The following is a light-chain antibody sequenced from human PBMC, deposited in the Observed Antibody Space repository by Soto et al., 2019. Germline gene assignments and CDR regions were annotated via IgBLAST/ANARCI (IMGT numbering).Light chain of an antibody. CDR1: QNVDSK. J-gene: IGKJ1*01. Sequence: EIVMTQSPAALSVSPGERATLSCRASQNVDSKLAWYQHKPGQAPRLLIYGVSTRVTGIPIRFSGSGCGTEFALTINSLQCEDFAVYYCQQYSSWLQTFGQGTKVE. CDR3: QQYSSWLQT. CDR2: GVS. V-gene: IGKV3-15*01.